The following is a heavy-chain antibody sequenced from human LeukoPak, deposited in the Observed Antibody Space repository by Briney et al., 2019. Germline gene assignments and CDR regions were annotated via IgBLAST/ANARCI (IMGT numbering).Heavy chain of an antibody. D-gene: IGHD6-25*01. CDR1: GYTLTRCA. V-gene: IGHV1-3*01. J-gene: IGHJ4*02. CDR2: RNACNGNT. Sequence: GAPVKGSRKGSGYTLTRCAMHSVRQAPGQRLAWMGWRNACNGNTKYSQRFQGRDDITRDTSASTAYMNLSSVRSEDTAVYYCAREEEGVQRLRHLFVHWGQGTLVTVSS. CDR3: AREEEGVQRLRHLFVH.